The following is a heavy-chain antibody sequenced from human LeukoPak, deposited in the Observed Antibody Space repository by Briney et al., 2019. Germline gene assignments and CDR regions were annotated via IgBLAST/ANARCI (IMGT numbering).Heavy chain of an antibody. CDR2: IRGSGDRT. CDR1: GCTFNNYA. Sequence: GGSLTLTCAVSGCTFNNYAMSWVRQPPGQGLEWVSAIRGSGDRTYYADSVKGRFTISRDNSKKTLYLQMNTLRAEDTAVYYCATDECSGDCFSPVYWGQGALVTVSS. CDR3: ATDECSGDCFSPVY. J-gene: IGHJ4*02. D-gene: IGHD2-21*02. V-gene: IGHV3-23*01.